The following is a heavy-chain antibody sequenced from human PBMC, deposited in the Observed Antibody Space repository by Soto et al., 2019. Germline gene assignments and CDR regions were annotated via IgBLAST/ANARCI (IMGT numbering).Heavy chain of an antibody. CDR3: ARDRRAEYYYDRGGWFDP. CDR1: GGSISSYY. J-gene: IGHJ5*02. D-gene: IGHD3-22*01. CDR2: IYTSGST. Sequence: QVQLQESGPGLVKPSETLSLTCTVSGGSISSYYWSWIRQPAGKGLEWIGRIYTSGSTNYNPSLKSRVTMSVDTSKTQFSLKLSSVTAADTAVYYCARDRRAEYYYDRGGWFDPWGQGTLVTVSS. V-gene: IGHV4-4*07.